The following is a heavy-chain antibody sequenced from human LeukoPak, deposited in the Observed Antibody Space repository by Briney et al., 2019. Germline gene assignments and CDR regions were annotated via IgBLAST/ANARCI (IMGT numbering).Heavy chain of an antibody. D-gene: IGHD3-22*01. V-gene: IGHV4-4*02. J-gene: IGHJ4*02. Sequence: PSGTLSLTCAVSGGCISSSNWWSWVRQPPGKGLEWIGEIYHSGSTNYNPSLKSRVTTSVDKSKNQFSLKLSSVTAADTAVYYCARLYYYDSSGYYYFDYWGQGTLVTVSS. CDR1: GGCISSSNW. CDR3: ARLYYYDSSGYYYFDY. CDR2: IYHSGST.